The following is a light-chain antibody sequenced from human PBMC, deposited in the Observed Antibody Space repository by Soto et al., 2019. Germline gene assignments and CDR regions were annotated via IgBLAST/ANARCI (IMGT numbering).Light chain of an antibody. CDR3: QQYNSYSPIT. V-gene: IGKV1-9*01. CDR2: AAS. Sequence: IQLPQSPSSLSASVGDRFTITCRSSEGISSSLAWYQQKPGKAPKLLIYAASTLQSGVPSRFSGSGSGTEFTLTISSLQPDDFATYYCQQYNSYSPITFGQGTRLEIK. CDR1: EGISSS. J-gene: IGKJ5*01.